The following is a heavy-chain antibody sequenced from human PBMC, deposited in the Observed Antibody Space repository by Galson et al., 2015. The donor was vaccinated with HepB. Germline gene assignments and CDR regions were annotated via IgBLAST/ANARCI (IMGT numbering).Heavy chain of an antibody. V-gene: IGHV1-2*06. Sequence: SVKVSCKASGYTFTDYYMHWVRQAPGQGLEWMGRISPNSGGTDYAQKFQGRVTMTRDTSISTAYMELTRLRSDDTAVYYCARDAPYSSGYYFGDWGQGTLVTVSS. J-gene: IGHJ4*02. CDR1: GYTFTDYY. CDR3: ARDAPYSSGYYFGD. D-gene: IGHD3-22*01. CDR2: ISPNSGGT.